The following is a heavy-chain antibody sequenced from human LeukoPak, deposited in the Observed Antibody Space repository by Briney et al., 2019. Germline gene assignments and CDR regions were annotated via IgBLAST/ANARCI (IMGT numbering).Heavy chain of an antibody. Sequence: SKTLSLTCTVSGVSISSYYWSWIRQPPGKGLEWIGDIYYSGSTNYNPSLKSRVTISVDTSKNQFSLKLSSVTAADTAVYYCARDSSISHSSGYYYDYFDYWGQGTLVTVSS. CDR1: GVSISSYY. J-gene: IGHJ4*02. D-gene: IGHD3-22*01. V-gene: IGHV4-59*01. CDR3: ARDSSISHSSGYYYDYFDY. CDR2: IYYSGST.